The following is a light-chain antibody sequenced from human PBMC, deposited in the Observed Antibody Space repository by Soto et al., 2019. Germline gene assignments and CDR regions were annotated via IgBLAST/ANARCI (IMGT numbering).Light chain of an antibody. Sequence: QSALTQPASVPGSPGQSISISCTGTRSDVGGYKHVSWYQQHPGKVPRLIIFDVSSPPSGVSHRFSGSKSGDTASLTISGLQAEDEADYYCSSYTSVNLYVFGTGTKVTVL. CDR2: DVS. CDR3: SSYTSVNLYV. J-gene: IGLJ1*01. CDR1: RSDVGGYKH. V-gene: IGLV2-14*03.